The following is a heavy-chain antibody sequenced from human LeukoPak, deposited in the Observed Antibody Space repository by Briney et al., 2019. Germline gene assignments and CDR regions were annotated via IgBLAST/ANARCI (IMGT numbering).Heavy chain of an antibody. CDR2: IYYSGST. Sequence: SETLSLTCTVSGGSISSYYWSWIRQPPGKGLEWIGYIYYSGSTNYNPSLKSRVTISVDTSKNQFSLKLSSVTAADTAVYFCATLSVRLLTLDVWGQGTTVTVSS. V-gene: IGHV4-59*01. CDR1: GGSISSYY. J-gene: IGHJ6*02. CDR3: ATLSVRLLTLDV. D-gene: IGHD2-21*02.